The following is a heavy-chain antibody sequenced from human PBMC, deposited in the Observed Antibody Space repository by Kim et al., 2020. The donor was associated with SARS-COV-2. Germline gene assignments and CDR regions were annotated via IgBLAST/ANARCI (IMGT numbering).Heavy chain of an antibody. CDR2: IGWNSGAI. CDR1: GFSFGDYG. J-gene: IGHJ6*02. CDR3: VKDVGHSPGFHYYGMDV. V-gene: IGHV3-9*01. Sequence: GGSLRLSCAASGFSFGDYGMAWVRQGPGKGLEWVAGIGWNSGAIAYADSVKGRFTISRDDVKNSLYLQMNSLRPEDTALYYCVKDVGHSPGFHYYGMDVWGQGTTVTVSS. D-gene: IGHD5-12*01.